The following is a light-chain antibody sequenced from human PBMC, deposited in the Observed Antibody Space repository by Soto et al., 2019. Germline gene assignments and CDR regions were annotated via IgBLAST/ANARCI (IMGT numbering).Light chain of an antibody. V-gene: IGLV2-14*01. J-gene: IGLJ1*01. CDR3: FSHRSGDSHV. CDR2: GVT. Sequence: QSVLTQPASVSGSPGQSITISCTGTSSDIGAYNYVSWYQQYPGKAPKLMIYGVTNRPSGGSNRFSGSKTGNTASLTISGLQAEDEADYYCFSHRSGDSHVFGTGTKVTVL. CDR1: SSDIGAYNY.